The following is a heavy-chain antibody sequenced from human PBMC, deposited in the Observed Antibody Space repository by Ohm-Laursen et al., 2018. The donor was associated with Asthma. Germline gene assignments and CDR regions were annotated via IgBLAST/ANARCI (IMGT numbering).Heavy chain of an antibody. J-gene: IGHJ3*02. V-gene: IGHV3-23*01. CDR3: ARDSWAFDI. CDR1: GFTFSSYA. Sequence: SLRLSCTASGFTFSSYAMSWVRQAPGRGLERVSSLSGSGGSSYYADSVKGRFTISRDNSKNTLYLQMNSLRAEDTAVYYCARDSWAFDIWGQGTMVTVSS. CDR2: LSGSGGSS.